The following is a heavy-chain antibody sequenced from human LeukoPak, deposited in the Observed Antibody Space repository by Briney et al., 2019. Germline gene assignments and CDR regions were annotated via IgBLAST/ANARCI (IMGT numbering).Heavy chain of an antibody. J-gene: IGHJ3*02. D-gene: IGHD6-19*01. Sequence: KPSETLSLTYTVSGGSISGYFWSWIRQPPGKGLELIGYLYYSGSTNYNPSLKSRVTVSVDTSKDQFSLRLSSVTAADTAVYYCARLLAVAGGDAFDIWGQGKMVTVSS. CDR3: ARLLAVAGGDAFDI. CDR2: LYYSGST. V-gene: IGHV4-59*08. CDR1: GGSISGYF.